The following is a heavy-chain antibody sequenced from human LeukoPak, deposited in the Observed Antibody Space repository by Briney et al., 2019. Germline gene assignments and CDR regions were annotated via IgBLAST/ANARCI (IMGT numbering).Heavy chain of an antibody. J-gene: IGHJ6*02. Sequence: ASVKVSCKASGYTFTSYDINWVRQATGQGLEWMGWMNPNSGNTGYAQKFQGRVTMTRNTSISTAYMELRSLRSDDTAVYYCARNHYYDILTGYVTYGMDVWGQGTTVTVSS. CDR3: ARNHYYDILTGYVTYGMDV. D-gene: IGHD3-9*01. CDR2: MNPNSGNT. CDR1: GYTFTSYD. V-gene: IGHV1-8*01.